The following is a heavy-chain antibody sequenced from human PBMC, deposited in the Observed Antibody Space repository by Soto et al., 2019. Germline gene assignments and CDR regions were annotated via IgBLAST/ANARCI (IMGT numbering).Heavy chain of an antibody. D-gene: IGHD4-17*01. J-gene: IGHJ5*02. CDR3: ARRSRLRWFDP. CDR2: INHSGST. Sequence: SETLSLTCAVYGGSFSGYYWIWIRQPPGKGLEWIGEINHSGSTNYNPSLKSRVTISVDTSKNQFSLKLSSVTAADTAVYYCARRSRLRWFDPWGQGTLVTVSS. CDR1: GGSFSGYY. V-gene: IGHV4-34*01.